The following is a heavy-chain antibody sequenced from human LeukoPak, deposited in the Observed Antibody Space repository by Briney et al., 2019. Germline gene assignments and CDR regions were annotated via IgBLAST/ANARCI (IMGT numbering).Heavy chain of an antibody. CDR1: GGSFSGYY. CDR3: ARQILYFPNWFDP. V-gene: IGHV4-34*01. CDR2: INHSGST. J-gene: IGHJ5*02. Sequence: SETLSLTCAVYGGSFSGYYWSWIRQPPGKGLEWIGEINHSGSTNYNPSLKSRVTISVDTSKNQFSLKLSSVTAADTAVYYCARQILYFPNWFDPWGQGTLVTVSS. D-gene: IGHD2-8*01.